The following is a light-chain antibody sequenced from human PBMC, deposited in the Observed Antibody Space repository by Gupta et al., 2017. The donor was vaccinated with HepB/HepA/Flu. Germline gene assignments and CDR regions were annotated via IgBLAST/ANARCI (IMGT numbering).Light chain of an antibody. Sequence: IILTQSPDTVSSFPGERVTVSCRASRTVKVMKLAWYQQNPGQAPRLLIYGAYTRASGIPDRISGSGSGTDFSLTISRLEPEDVAVYFCQQYGDSPKYTFGQGTKVEIK. CDR3: QQYGDSPKYT. J-gene: IGKJ2*01. CDR1: RTVKVMK. CDR2: GAY. V-gene: IGKV3-20*01.